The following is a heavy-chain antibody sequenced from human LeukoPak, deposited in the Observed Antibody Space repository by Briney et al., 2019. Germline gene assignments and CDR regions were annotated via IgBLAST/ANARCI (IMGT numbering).Heavy chain of an antibody. Sequence: GGSLRLSCAASGFTFSSYSMNWVRQAPGKGLEWVSSISSSSSYTYYADSVKGRFTISRDNAKNSLYLQMNSLRAEDTAVYYCARDAGYSSSWNYWGQGTLVTVSS. CDR3: ARDAGYSSSWNY. V-gene: IGHV3-21*01. J-gene: IGHJ4*02. D-gene: IGHD6-13*01. CDR1: GFTFSSYS. CDR2: ISSSSSYT.